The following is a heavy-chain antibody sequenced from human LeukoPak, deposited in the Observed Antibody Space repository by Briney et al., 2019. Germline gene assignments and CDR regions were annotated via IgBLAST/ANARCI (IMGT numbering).Heavy chain of an antibody. J-gene: IGHJ4*02. CDR2: INHSGAN. V-gene: IGHV4-34*01. D-gene: IGHD3-10*01. CDR1: GASFSAND. CDR3: ARYCGSENYCISY. Sequence: SETLSLTCAVYGASFSANDWIWIRKPPGKGLEWIGEINHSGANTYKPSLKSPLTISSDTSKNQFSLKLSSVTAADTAVYYCARYCGSENYCISYWGQGTLVTVSS.